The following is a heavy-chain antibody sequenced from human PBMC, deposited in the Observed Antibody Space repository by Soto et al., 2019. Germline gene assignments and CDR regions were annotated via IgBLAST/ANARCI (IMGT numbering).Heavy chain of an antibody. CDR1: GFTFSSYG. D-gene: IGHD3-22*01. V-gene: IGHV3-33*07. Sequence: GGSLRLSCVASGFTFSSYGMYWVRQAPGKGLEWVALIWYDGSTKYYADSVKGRFTISRDNSKNTLYLQMNSLRAEDTAVYYCARVRGAYYYDSSGYSVFDYWGQGTLVTVSS. J-gene: IGHJ4*02. CDR2: IWYDGSTK. CDR3: ARVRGAYYYDSSGYSVFDY.